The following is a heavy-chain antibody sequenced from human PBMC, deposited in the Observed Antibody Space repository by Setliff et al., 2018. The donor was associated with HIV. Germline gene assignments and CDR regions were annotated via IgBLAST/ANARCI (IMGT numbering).Heavy chain of an antibody. J-gene: IGHJ4*02. V-gene: IGHV4-31*03. CDR1: GVSISSGGYY. CDR2: ISSRGST. D-gene: IGHD3-22*01. Sequence: SETLSLTCTVSGVSISSGGYYWNWIRQHPGKGLEWIGYISSRGSTYYNPSLKSRVTMSVDTPKNQFSLRLTSVTAADTAVYYCARLRLTMIMGVDYFDHWGQGTLVTVSS. CDR3: ARLRLTMIMGVDYFDH.